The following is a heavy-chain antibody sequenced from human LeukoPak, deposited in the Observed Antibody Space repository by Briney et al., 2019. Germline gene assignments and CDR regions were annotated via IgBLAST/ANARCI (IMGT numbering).Heavy chain of an antibody. Sequence: ASVKVSCKASGYTFTDYYMHWVRQAPGQGLEWMGIINPSGGSTSYAQKFQGRVTMTRDTSTSTVYMELSSLRSEDTAVYYCARDYLPDTAMANFDYWGQGTLVTVSS. V-gene: IGHV1-46*01. CDR2: INPSGGST. CDR3: ARDYLPDTAMANFDY. CDR1: GYTFTDYY. J-gene: IGHJ4*02. D-gene: IGHD5-18*01.